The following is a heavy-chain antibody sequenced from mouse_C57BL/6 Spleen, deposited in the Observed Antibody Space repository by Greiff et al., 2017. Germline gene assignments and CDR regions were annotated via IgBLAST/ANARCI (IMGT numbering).Heavy chain of an antibody. Sequence: VQLQQSGAELAKPGASVKLSCKASGYTFTSYWMHWVKQRPGQGLEWIGYINPSSGYTKYNQKFKDKATLTADKSYSTAYMQLSSLTYEDSAVYYCANYEGVYFDYWGQGTTLTVSS. J-gene: IGHJ2*01. V-gene: IGHV1-7*01. CDR2: INPSSGYT. CDR3: ANYEGVYFDY. CDR1: GYTFTSYW. D-gene: IGHD2-4*01.